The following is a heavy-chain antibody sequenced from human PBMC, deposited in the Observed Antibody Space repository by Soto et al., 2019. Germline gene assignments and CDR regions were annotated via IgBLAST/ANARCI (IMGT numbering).Heavy chain of an antibody. V-gene: IGHV6-1*01. D-gene: IGHD2-8*01. CDR1: GDSVSSNSAA. Sequence: SQTLSLTCAISGDSVSSNSAAWNWIRQSPSRGLEWLGRTYYRSKWYNDYAVSVKSRITINPDTSKNQFSLQLNSVTPEDTAVYYCAREREKGYCTYGVCYTDPLSSWGQRSMVTGSS. CDR3: AREREKGYCTYGVCYTDPLSS. CDR2: TYYRSKWYN. J-gene: IGHJ3*01.